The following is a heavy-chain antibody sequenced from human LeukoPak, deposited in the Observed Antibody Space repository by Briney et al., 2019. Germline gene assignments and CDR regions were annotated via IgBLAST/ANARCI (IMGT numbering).Heavy chain of an antibody. D-gene: IGHD1-26*01. CDR3: AKIDIGGDSGSYPYYYYYMDV. J-gene: IGHJ6*03. V-gene: IGHV4-39*01. CDR1: GGSISSSSYY. Sequence: PSETLSLTCTVSGGSISSSSYYWGWIRQPPGKGLEWIGSIYYSGSTYYNPSLKSRVTISVDTSKNQSSLKLSSVTAADTAVYYCAKIDIGGDSGSYPYYYYYMDVWGKGTTVTVSS. CDR2: IYYSGST.